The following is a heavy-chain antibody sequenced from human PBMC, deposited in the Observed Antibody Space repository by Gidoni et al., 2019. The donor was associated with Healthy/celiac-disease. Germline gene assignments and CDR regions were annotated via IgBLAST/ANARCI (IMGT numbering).Heavy chain of an antibody. D-gene: IGHD4-4*01. V-gene: IGHV3-30-3*01. CDR2: ISDDGSNK. CDR3: ARGAGDSNLFDY. CDR1: GFTFRSYA. J-gene: IGHJ4*02. Sequence: QVQLVESGGGVVQPGRSLRLSCAASGFTFRSYAMHWVSQAPGKGLEWVAVISDDGSNKYYADSVKGRFTISRDNSKNTLYLQMNSLRAEDTAVYYCARGAGDSNLFDYWGQGTLVTVSS.